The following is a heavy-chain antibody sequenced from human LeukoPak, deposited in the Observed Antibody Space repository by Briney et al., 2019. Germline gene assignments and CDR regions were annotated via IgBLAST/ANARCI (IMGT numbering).Heavy chain of an antibody. J-gene: IGHJ4*02. CDR3: ARVRMTTVVTPGGYFDY. CDR1: GFTFSSYW. Sequence: GGSLRLSCAASGFTFSSYWMSWVRQAPGKGLEWVANIKQDGSEKYYVDSVKGRFTISRDNAKNSLYLQMNSLRAEDTAVYYCARVRMTTVVTPGGYFDYWGRGTLVTVSS. CDR2: IKQDGSEK. V-gene: IGHV3-7*01. D-gene: IGHD4-23*01.